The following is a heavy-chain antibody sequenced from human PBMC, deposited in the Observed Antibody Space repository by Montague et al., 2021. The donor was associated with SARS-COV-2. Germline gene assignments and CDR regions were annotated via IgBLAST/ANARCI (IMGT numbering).Heavy chain of an antibody. CDR2: IYHSGTT. D-gene: IGHD3-16*01. CDR3: AREGEVTVLSGGWFDP. V-gene: IGHV4-30-2*01. Sequence: TLSLTCAVSGGSISSAGYSWSWIRQPPGKGLEWIGYIYHSGTTYYXPSLKSRVTVSVDRSKNQFSLKLTSVTAADTAVYYCAREGEVTVLSGGWFDPWGQGTLVTVSS. J-gene: IGHJ5*02. CDR1: GGSISSAGYS.